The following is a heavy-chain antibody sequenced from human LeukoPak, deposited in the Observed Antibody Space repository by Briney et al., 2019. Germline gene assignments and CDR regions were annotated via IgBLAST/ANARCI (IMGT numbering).Heavy chain of an antibody. J-gene: IGHJ3*02. Sequence: EASVKVSCKASGGTFSSYAISWVRQAPGQGLEWMGGIIPIFGTANYAQKFQGRVTITADESTSTAYMELSSLRSEDTAMYYCARRSEDAFGIWGQGTMVTVSS. CDR3: ARRSEDAFGI. CDR1: GGTFSSYA. CDR2: IIPIFGTA. V-gene: IGHV1-69*13.